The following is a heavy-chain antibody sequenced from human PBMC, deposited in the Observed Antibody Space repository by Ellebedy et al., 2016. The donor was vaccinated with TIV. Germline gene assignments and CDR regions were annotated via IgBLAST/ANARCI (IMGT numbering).Heavy chain of an antibody. V-gene: IGHV1-69*06. CDR3: AREWFGDKGRAFDI. Sequence: SVKVSXXASGGTFSSYAISWVRQAPGQGLEWMGGIIPIFGTANYAQKFQGRVTITADKSTSTAYMELSSLRSEDTAVYYCAREWFGDKGRAFDIWGQGTMVTVSS. CDR1: GGTFSSYA. D-gene: IGHD3-10*01. J-gene: IGHJ3*02. CDR2: IIPIFGTA.